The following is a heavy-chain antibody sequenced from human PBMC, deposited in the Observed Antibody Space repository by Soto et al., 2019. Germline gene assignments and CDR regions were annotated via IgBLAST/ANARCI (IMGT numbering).Heavy chain of an antibody. CDR3: ARDHFPSTYDSFDY. Sequence: QVQLVQSGAEMKKPGASVKVSCKASGYTFTTYGISWVRQAPGQGLEWMGWISAYNGNTHYAQKLQGRVTMTTDTSTSTAYVELRSLRSDDTAVYYCARDHFPSTYDSFDYWGQGTLVTVSS. CDR1: GYTFTTYG. J-gene: IGHJ4*02. CDR2: ISAYNGNT. V-gene: IGHV1-18*04. D-gene: IGHD3-3*02.